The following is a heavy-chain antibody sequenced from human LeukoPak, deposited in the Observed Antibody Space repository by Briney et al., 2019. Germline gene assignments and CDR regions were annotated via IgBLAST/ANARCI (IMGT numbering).Heavy chain of an antibody. V-gene: IGHV3-33*01. CDR3: ARAGDAFDI. Sequence: GGSLRLSCAASGFTFSSYGMHWVCQAPGKGLEWVAVIWYDGSDKYYTDSVKGRFTISRDNSKNTLYLQMNSLRAEDMAIYYCARAGDAFDIWGQGTMVTVSS. CDR2: IWYDGSDK. CDR1: GFTFSSYG. J-gene: IGHJ3*02.